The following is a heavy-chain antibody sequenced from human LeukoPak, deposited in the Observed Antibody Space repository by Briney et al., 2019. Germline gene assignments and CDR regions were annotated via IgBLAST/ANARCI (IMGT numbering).Heavy chain of an antibody. CDR1: GYTFTGYY. J-gene: IGHJ5*02. CDR3: ARVLTDPNWFDP. D-gene: IGHD2/OR15-2a*01. V-gene: IGHV1-2*02. Sequence: ASVKVSCKASGYTFTGYYMHWVRQAPGQGLEWMGWSNPNSGGTNYAQKFQGRVTMTRDTSISTAYMELGRLRSDDTAMYYCARVLTDPNWFDPWGQGTLVTVSS. CDR2: SNPNSGGT.